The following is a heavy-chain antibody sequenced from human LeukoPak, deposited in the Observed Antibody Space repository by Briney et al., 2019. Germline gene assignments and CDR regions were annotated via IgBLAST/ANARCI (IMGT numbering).Heavy chain of an antibody. D-gene: IGHD3-22*01. V-gene: IGHV4-34*01. J-gene: IGHJ6*04. CDR3: ARDSGYTMTSLDV. Sequence: SETLSLTCAVYGGSFSGYYWSWIRQPPGKGLEWIGEINHSGSTNYNPSLKSRVTISVDTSKNQFSLKLSSVTAADTAVYYCARDSGYTMTSLDVWGKGTTVTVSS. CDR2: INHSGST. CDR1: GGSFSGYY.